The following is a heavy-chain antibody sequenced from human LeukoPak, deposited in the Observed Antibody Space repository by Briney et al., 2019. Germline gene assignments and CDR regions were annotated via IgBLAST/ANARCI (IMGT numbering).Heavy chain of an antibody. CDR1: GFTFSSYG. CDR3: AKDRGYSYGYMDV. J-gene: IGHJ6*03. CDR2: IRYVGSNK. Sequence: GRSLRLSCAASGFTFSSYGMHWVRQAPGKGLGRVAVIRYVGSNKYYADSVKDRFTISRDNSKNTLYLQMNSLRAEDTAVYYCAKDRGYSYGYMDVWGKGTTVTVSS. V-gene: IGHV3-33*06. D-gene: IGHD5-18*01.